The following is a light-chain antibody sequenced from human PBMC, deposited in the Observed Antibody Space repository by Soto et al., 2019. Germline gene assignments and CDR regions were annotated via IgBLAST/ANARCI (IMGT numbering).Light chain of an antibody. V-gene: IGKV3-20*01. CDR2: DTS. J-gene: IGKJ5*01. Sequence: EIVVTQSAATLSVSPWERATLSCRASHSVSSNLAWYQQRPGQAPRLLIYDTSSRASGIPDRFSGSGSGTDFTLTISRLETEDFAVFYCQQYGTSEIIFGQGTRLEIK. CDR3: QQYGTSEII. CDR1: HSVSSN.